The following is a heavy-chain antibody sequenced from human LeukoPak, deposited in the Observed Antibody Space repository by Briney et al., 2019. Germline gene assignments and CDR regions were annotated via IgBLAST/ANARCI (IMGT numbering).Heavy chain of an antibody. CDR3: AKEGVPTNYWMDV. CDR2: INYDGTNT. CDR1: AFTFNTYA. V-gene: IGHV3-30*02. Sequence: PGGSLRLSCAASAFTFNTYAMHWVRQAPGKGLEWVAFINYDGTNTYYADSVKGRFTISRDNSKNTLSVQMNGLRTEDTALYYCAKEGVPTNYWMDVWGKGTTVTVSS. J-gene: IGHJ6*04. D-gene: IGHD3-10*01.